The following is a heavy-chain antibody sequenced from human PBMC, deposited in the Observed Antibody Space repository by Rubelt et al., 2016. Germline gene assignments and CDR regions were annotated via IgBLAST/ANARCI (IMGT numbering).Heavy chain of an antibody. CDR1: GYTFTSYG. D-gene: IGHD1-1*01. CDR2: NSPYDGNT. CDR3: AGDQLALYAFDI. Sequence: QVQLVQSGAEVKKPWASVKVSCKASGYTFTSYGISWVRQAPGQGLEWMGWNSPYDGNTNYAQKRQGRVTMTRETSTSKAYMEMRRLRADDAAVYCCAGDQLALYAFDILGQGTIVTVSS. V-gene: IGHV1-18*01. J-gene: IGHJ3*02.